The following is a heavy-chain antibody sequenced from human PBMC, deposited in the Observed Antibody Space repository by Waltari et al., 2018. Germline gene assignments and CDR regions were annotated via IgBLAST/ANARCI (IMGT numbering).Heavy chain of an antibody. J-gene: IGHJ4*02. CDR2: INWSGART. CDR1: GFTFNDYG. Sequence: EVQLVESGGGMVRPGGSLRLSCAASGFTFNDYGMSWVRQVPGKGWGGVSGINWSGARTSYADSVMGRFTVSRDNAMNSLYLEMSSLRAEDTALYYCVREVFGSGWRESYFFDYWGQGTLVTVSS. CDR3: VREVFGSGWRESYFFDY. V-gene: IGHV3-20*04. D-gene: IGHD6-19*01.